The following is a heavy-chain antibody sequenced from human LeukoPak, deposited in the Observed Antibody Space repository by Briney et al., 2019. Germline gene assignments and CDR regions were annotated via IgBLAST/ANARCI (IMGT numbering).Heavy chain of an antibody. CDR3: ARAPEGSGWYYFDY. CDR2: INRSGST. CDR1: GGSFSGYY. V-gene: IGHV4-34*01. J-gene: IGHJ4*02. Sequence: SETLSLTCAVYGGSFSGYYWSWIRQPPGKGLEWIGEINRSGSTNYNPSLKSRVTISVDTSKNQFSLKLSSVTAADTAVYYCARAPEGSGWYYFDYWGQGTLVTVSS. D-gene: IGHD6-19*01.